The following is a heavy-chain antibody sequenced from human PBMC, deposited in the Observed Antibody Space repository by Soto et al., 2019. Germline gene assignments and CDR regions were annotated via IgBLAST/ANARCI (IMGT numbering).Heavy chain of an antibody. Sequence: ASVKVSCKASDYTFTSYGISWVRQAPGQGLEWMGWISAYNGNTNYAQKLQGRVTMTTDTSTSTAYMELRSLRSDDTAVYYCASQGGITGTTGAFDIWGQGTMVTVSS. CDR1: DYTFTSYG. CDR2: ISAYNGNT. V-gene: IGHV1-18*01. CDR3: ASQGGITGTTGAFDI. J-gene: IGHJ3*02. D-gene: IGHD1-7*01.